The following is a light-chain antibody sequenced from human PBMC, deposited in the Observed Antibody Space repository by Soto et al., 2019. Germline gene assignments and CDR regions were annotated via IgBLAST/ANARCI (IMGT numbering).Light chain of an antibody. CDR2: TAS. CDR3: QQAYSFPLS. Sequence: DFQMTQSPSSVSASVGDRVTITCRASQGISSLLAWYQQNPAKAPNLLNHTASSLQSGVPSRFSGSGSGTDFTPSISRLQPEYFPTSYYQQAYSFPLSCGGGTKVEIK. J-gene: IGKJ4*01. V-gene: IGKV1-12*01. CDR1: QGISSL.